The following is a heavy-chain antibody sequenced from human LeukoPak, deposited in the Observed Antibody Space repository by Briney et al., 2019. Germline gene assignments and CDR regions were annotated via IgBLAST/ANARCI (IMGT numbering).Heavy chain of an antibody. Sequence: GGSLRLSCAASGFTFNYAWMSWVRRVPGKGLEWVGQTVSEIDGGTTDYATPVKGRFTISRDDSKSTLYLQMNSLKIEDTAVYYCTTDEDWNYARKDVWGQGATVIVSS. V-gene: IGHV3-15*04. CDR3: TTDEDWNYARKDV. CDR1: GFTFNYAW. CDR2: TVSEIDGGTT. J-gene: IGHJ6*02. D-gene: IGHD1-7*01.